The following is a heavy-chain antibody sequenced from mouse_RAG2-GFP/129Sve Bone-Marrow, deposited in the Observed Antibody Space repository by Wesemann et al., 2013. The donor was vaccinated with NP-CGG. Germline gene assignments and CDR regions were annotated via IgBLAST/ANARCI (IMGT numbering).Heavy chain of an antibody. CDR3: ARGARATSWFAY. J-gene: IGHJ3*01. Sequence: NGATSYNQKFKGKATFTVDTSSSTAYMQFNSLTSEDSAVYYCARGARATSWFAYWGQGTLVTVSA. V-gene: IGHV1S34*01. D-gene: IGHD3-1*01. CDR2: NGAT.